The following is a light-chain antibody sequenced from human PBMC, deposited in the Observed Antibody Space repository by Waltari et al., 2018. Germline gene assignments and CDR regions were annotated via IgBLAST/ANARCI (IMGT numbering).Light chain of an antibody. Sequence: EIVLTQSPATLSLSPGERATLSCRASQSVSSYLAWYQQKPGQAPRLLIYDASNRATGIPARFSGSGPVTDFTLTISSLEPEDFAVYYCQQRSNWLGTFGQGTKLEIK. J-gene: IGKJ2*02. CDR3: QQRSNWLGT. CDR2: DAS. V-gene: IGKV3D-11*02. CDR1: QSVSSY.